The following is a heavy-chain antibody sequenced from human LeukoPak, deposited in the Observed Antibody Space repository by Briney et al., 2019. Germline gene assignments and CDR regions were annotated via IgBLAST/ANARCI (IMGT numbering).Heavy chain of an antibody. D-gene: IGHD5-12*01. CDR2: ISGSGGST. V-gene: IGHV3-23*01. Sequence: PGGSLRLSCAASGFTFSSYAMSWVRQAPGKGLEWVSAISGSGGSTYYADSVKGRFTISRDNSKNTLYLQMNSLRAEDTAVYYCAKDGLYSGYDYGYYYYYMDVWGKGTTVTVSS. J-gene: IGHJ6*03. CDR1: GFTFSSYA. CDR3: AKDGLYSGYDYGYYYYYMDV.